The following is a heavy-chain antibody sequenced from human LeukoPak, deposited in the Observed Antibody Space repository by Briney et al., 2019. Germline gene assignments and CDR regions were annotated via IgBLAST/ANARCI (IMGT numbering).Heavy chain of an antibody. CDR1: GFTFSSYK. CDR2: ISSSSSYI. V-gene: IGHV3-21*01. Sequence: KPGGSLRLTCAASGFTFSSYKMNWVRQAPGKGLEWVSTISSSSSYIYYADSVRGRFTISRDNAKNSLYLQMNSLSAEDTAVYYCARDLGWGNANNWFDPWGQGTLVIVSS. CDR3: ARDLGWGNANNWFDP. J-gene: IGHJ5*02. D-gene: IGHD3-16*01.